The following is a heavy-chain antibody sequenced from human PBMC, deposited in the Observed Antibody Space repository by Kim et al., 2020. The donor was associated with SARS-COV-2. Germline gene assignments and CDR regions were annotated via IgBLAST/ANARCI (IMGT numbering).Heavy chain of an antibody. D-gene: IGHD5-18*01. Sequence: WYNDYAVSVKSRITINPDTSKNQFSLQLNSVTPEDTAVYYCARGATAMVEWGQGTLVTVSS. CDR2: WYN. V-gene: IGHV6-1*01. CDR3: ARGATAMVE. J-gene: IGHJ4*02.